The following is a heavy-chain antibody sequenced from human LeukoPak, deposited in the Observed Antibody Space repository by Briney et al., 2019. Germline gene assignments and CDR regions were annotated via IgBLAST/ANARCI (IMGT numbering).Heavy chain of an antibody. Sequence: GGSLRLSCTASGFTFGDYAMSWVRQAPGKGLEWVGFIRSKTYGGATEYAASVKGRFTISRDDSNNIAHLQMNTLKTEDTALYYCTRDGNYYDRSGYLDYWGQGTLVTVSS. V-gene: IGHV3-49*04. CDR1: GFTFGDYA. D-gene: IGHD3-22*01. J-gene: IGHJ4*02. CDR2: IRSKTYGGAT. CDR3: TRDGNYYDRSGYLDY.